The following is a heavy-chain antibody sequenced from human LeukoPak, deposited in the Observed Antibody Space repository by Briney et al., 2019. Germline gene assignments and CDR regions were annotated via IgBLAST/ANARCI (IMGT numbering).Heavy chain of an antibody. CDR2: ISWNSGSI. Sequence: GGSLRLSCAASGITFSSYGMSWVRQAPGKGLEWVSGISWNSGSIGYADSVKGRFTISRDNAKNSLYLQMNSLRAEDMALYYCAKDMAAVAGRCFDYWGQGTLVTVSS. V-gene: IGHV3-9*03. CDR3: AKDMAAVAGRCFDY. D-gene: IGHD6-19*01. J-gene: IGHJ4*02. CDR1: GITFSSYG.